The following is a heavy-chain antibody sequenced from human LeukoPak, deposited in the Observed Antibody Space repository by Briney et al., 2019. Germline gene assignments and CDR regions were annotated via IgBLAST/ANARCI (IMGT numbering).Heavy chain of an antibody. V-gene: IGHV3-23*01. Sequence: GGSLRLSCAASGFTFTRFAMSWVRQAPGKGLEWVSAIFGSGGGTYYADSVKGRFTISRDNSKNTLYLQMNSLRAEDTAVYYCAKDGSADYDILTYNCFDHWGQGTLVTVSS. CDR2: IFGSGGGT. CDR3: AKDGSADYDILTYNCFDH. D-gene: IGHD3-9*01. CDR1: GFTFTRFA. J-gene: IGHJ5*02.